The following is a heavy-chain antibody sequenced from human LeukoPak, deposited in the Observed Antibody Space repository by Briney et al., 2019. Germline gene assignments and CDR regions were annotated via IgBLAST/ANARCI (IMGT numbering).Heavy chain of an antibody. J-gene: IGHJ4*02. D-gene: IGHD5-24*01. V-gene: IGHV3-23*01. CDR2: ISGSGGTT. Sequence: EGSLRLSCAASGFTFSNYAMTWVRQAPGKGLEWVSVISGSGGTTYYADSVKGRFTISRDNSKNTVYLQMNSLRAEDTAVYYCANGGRRDGYNYWGQGTLVTVSS. CDR3: ANGGRRDGYNY. CDR1: GFTFSNYA.